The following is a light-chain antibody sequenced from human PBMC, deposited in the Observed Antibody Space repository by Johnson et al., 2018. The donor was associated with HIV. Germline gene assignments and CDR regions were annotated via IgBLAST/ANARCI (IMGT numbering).Light chain of an antibody. V-gene: IGLV1-51*01. CDR3: GTWDNSLSAVP. Sequence: QSVLTQPPSVSTAPGQKVTISCSGSSSNIGNNRVSWYQQLPGTAPKLLIYDNNKRPSGIPDRFSGSKSGTSATLGITGLQTGDEADYYCGTWDNSLSAVPFGTGTKVTVL. J-gene: IGLJ1*01. CDR1: SSNIGNNR. CDR2: DNN.